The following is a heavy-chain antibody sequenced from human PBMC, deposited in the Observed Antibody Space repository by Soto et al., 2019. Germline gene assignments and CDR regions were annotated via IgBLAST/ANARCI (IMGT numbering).Heavy chain of an antibody. CDR1: GYTFTSYA. D-gene: IGHD3-3*01. CDR2: INAGNGNT. CDR3: ARGPQLTILALYY. J-gene: IGHJ4*02. V-gene: IGHV1-3*01. Sequence: QVQLVQSGAEVKKPGASVKASCKASGYTFTSYAMHWVRQAPGQRREWMGWINAGNGNTKYSQKFQGRVTITRDTSASTAYMELSSLRSEDTAVYYCARGPQLTILALYYWGQGTLVTVSS.